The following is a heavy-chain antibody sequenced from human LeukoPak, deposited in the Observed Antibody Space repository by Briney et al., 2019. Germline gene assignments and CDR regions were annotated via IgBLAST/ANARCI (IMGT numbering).Heavy chain of an antibody. CDR2: INHSGST. Sequence: PSETLSLTCAVYGGSFSGYYWSWIRQPPGKGLEWIGEINHSGSTNYNPSLKSRVTISVDTSKNQFSLKLSSVTAADTAVYYCARGRIYGGNSLDYWGQGTLSPSPQ. D-gene: IGHD4-23*01. CDR3: ARGRIYGGNSLDY. CDR1: GGSFSGYY. V-gene: IGHV4-34*01. J-gene: IGHJ4*02.